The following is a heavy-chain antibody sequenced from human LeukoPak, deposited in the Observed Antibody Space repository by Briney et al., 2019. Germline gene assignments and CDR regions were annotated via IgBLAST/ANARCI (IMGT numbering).Heavy chain of an antibody. Sequence: ASVKVSCKASGYTFTGYYMHWVRQAPGQGLEWMGWINPNSGGTNYAQKFQGRVTMTRDTSISTAYMELSRLRSDDTAVYYCARDNLDCSWTSCPPLGQGTLVTVSS. CDR1: GYTFTGYY. J-gene: IGHJ5*02. CDR3: ARDNLDCSWTSCPP. CDR2: INPNSGGT. V-gene: IGHV1-2*02. D-gene: IGHD2-2*01.